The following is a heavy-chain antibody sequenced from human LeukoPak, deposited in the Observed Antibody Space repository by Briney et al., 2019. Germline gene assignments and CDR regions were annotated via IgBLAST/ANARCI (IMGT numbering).Heavy chain of an antibody. CDR2: VSRDGNSV. CDR3: ARGQSYYDSSGRFDI. V-gene: IGHV3-30*03. Sequence: GGSLRLSCAASGFTFSSYGMHWVRQAPGKGLEWVTFVSRDGNSVDLADSVKGRITISRDNSKNTLYLQMNNMRAEDTAVYYCARGQSYYDSSGRFDIWGQGTMVTVSS. J-gene: IGHJ3*02. CDR1: GFTFSSYG. D-gene: IGHD3-22*01.